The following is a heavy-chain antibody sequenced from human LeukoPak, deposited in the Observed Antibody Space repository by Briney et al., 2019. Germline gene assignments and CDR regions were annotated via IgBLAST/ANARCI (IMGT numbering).Heavy chain of an antibody. CDR2: ISYDGSNK. CDR1: GFTFSSYA. J-gene: IGHJ3*02. Sequence: QPGRSLRLSRAASGFTFSSYAMHWVRQAPGKGLEWVAVISYDGSNKYYADSVKGRFTISRDNSKNTLYLQMNSLRAEDTAVYYCARETSRAFDIWGQGTMVTVSS. V-gene: IGHV3-30-3*01. D-gene: IGHD6-13*01. CDR3: ARETSRAFDI.